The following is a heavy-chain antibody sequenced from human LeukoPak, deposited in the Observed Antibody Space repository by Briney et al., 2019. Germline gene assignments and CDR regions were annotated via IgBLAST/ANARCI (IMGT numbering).Heavy chain of an antibody. V-gene: IGHV4-31*03. CDR1: GGSISSGGYF. J-gene: IGHJ6*03. Sequence: SETLSLTCTVSGGSISSGGYFWSWIRQHPGKRLEWIAHIYHAGSTHDNPSLRGRVAISLDTSANQFSQRLSSVTAADTAVYFCARATHYSASTGGPYMDVWGQGTTVTVSS. D-gene: IGHD3-22*01. CDR2: IYHAGST. CDR3: ARATHYSASTGGPYMDV.